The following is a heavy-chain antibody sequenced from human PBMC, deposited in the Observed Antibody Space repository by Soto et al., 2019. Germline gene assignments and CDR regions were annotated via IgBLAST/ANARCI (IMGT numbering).Heavy chain of an antibody. Sequence: GGSLRLSCEASGFSFSTYWMSWVRQAPGKGLECVANINQDGREKYYVDSMKGRFTISRDNAKNSLYLQMNSLGVDDTAVYYCARASTVIAAAGMGPPPLRWFDPWGQGTQVTVS. CDR3: ARASTVIAAAGMGPPPLRWFDP. CDR1: GFSFSTYW. CDR2: INQDGREK. J-gene: IGHJ5*02. D-gene: IGHD6-13*01. V-gene: IGHV3-7*01.